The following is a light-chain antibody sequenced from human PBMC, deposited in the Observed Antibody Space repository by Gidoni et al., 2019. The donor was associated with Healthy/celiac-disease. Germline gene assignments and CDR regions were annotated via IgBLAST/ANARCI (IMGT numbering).Light chain of an antibody. CDR1: QSISSY. Sequence: DIQMTQSPSSLSASVGDRVTITCRASQSISSYLNWYQQKPGKAPSRFSGSGSGTDFTLTISSLQPEDFATYYCQQSYSTPRTFGPXTKVDIK. J-gene: IGKJ3*01. CDR3: QQSYSTPRT. V-gene: IGKV1-39*01.